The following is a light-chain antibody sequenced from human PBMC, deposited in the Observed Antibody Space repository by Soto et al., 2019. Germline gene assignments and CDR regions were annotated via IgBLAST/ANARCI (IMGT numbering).Light chain of an antibody. J-gene: IGLJ2*01. CDR1: SSDVGGYNY. V-gene: IGLV2-11*01. CDR3: CSYAGTYTPL. Sequence: QAVVTQPRSVSGSPGQSVTISCTGTSSDVGGYNYVSWYQQNPGKAPKLMIYDVSERPSGVPDRFSGSKSGNTASLTISGLQAEDEADYYCCSYAGTYTPLFGGGTKLTVL. CDR2: DVS.